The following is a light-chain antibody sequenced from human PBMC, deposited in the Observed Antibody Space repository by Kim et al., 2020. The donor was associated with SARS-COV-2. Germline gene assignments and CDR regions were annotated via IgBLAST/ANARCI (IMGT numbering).Light chain of an antibody. CDR2: GAS. J-gene: IGKJ2*01. CDR1: QSVGSS. Sequence: EVVMTQSPATLSVSPGERAILSCRASQSVGSSLAWYQQKPGQAPRLLIYGASIRAPGLPSRFSGRGSGTEFTLTISSLQSEDFAVYYCHQYDDWPPYTFGQGTKLEI. V-gene: IGKV3D-15*01. CDR3: HQYDDWPPYT.